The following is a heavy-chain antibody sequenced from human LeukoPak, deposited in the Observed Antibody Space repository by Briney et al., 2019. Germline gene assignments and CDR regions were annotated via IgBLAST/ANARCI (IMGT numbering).Heavy chain of an antibody. CDR3: ARLTGYCSGGSCYLSPYYYYYYMDV. D-gene: IGHD2-15*01. V-gene: IGHV3-30*04. CDR2: ISYDGSNK. CDR1: GFTFSSYA. Sequence: GGSLRLSCAASGFTFSSYAMHWVRQAPGKGLEWVAVISYDGSNKYYADSVKGRFTISRDNSKNTLYLQMNSLRAEDTAVYYRARLTGYCSGGSCYLSPYYYYYYMDVWGKGTTVTVSS. J-gene: IGHJ6*03.